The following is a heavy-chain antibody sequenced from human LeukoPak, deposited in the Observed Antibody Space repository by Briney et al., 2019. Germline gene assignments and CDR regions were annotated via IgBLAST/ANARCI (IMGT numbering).Heavy chain of an antibody. D-gene: IGHD4-17*01. J-gene: IGHJ6*02. CDR2: ISSSGSTI. Sequence: PGGSLRLSCAASGFTFSSYKMNWVRQAPGKGLEWVSYISSSGSTIYYADSVKGRFTISRDNAKNSLYLQMNSLRAEDTAVYYCARDDTYGDYYYGMDVWGQGTTVTVSS. CDR1: GFTFSSYK. CDR3: ARDDTYGDYYYGMDV. V-gene: IGHV3-48*03.